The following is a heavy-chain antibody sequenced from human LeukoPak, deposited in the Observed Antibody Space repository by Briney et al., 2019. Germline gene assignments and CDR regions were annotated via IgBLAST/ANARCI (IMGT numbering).Heavy chain of an antibody. CDR2: ISGSGHDI. D-gene: IGHD6-6*01. J-gene: IGHJ5*01. CDR1: GFTFSSYG. V-gene: IGHV3-21*01. Sequence: GGSLRLSCAASGFTFSSYGMHWVRQAPGKGVEWVAYISGSGHDINYSDSVKGRFTISRDDAKNSLYLQMSSLRVEDTAVYYCTRDPRHFDSCGQGTLVTVSS. CDR3: TRDPRHFDS.